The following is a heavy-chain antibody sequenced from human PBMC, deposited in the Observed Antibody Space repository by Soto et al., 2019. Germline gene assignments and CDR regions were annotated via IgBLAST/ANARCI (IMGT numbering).Heavy chain of an antibody. CDR3: ATVFEH. V-gene: IGHV3-74*01. CDR1: GFPFTGYW. J-gene: IGHJ4*02. Sequence: VPLVESGGGSVQPGGSLRLSCVASGFPFTGYWMHWVRQVPGKGPVWVARVDSAGSGTSYADSVKGRFTISRDNAKNTVSLQMDSLRVEDTAVYYCATVFEHWGQGIPVTVSS. CDR2: VDSAGSGT.